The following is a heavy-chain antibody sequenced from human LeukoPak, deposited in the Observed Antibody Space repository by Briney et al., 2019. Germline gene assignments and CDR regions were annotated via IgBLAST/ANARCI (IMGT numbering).Heavy chain of an antibody. J-gene: IGHJ4*02. V-gene: IGHV4-4*07. CDR3: ARQYDFWSGYYEDY. Sequence: SETLSLTCTVSGVSIGSYYWSWIRQPAGKGLEWIGRIYTSGSTNYNPSLKSRVTMSVDTSKNQFSLKLSSVTAADTAVYYCARQYDFWSGYYEDYWGQGTLVTVSS. D-gene: IGHD3-3*01. CDR2: IYTSGST. CDR1: GVSIGSYY.